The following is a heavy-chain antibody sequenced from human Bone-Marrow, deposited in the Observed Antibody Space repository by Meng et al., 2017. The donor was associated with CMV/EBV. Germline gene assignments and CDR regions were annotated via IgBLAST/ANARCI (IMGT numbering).Heavy chain of an antibody. V-gene: IGHV3-30-3*01. CDR3: AREGYYDSSGYPRDAFVI. Sequence: GESLKISCAASGFTFSSYAMHWVRQAPGKGLEWVAVISYDGSNKYYADSVKGRFTISRDNSKNTLYLQMNSLRAEDTAVYYCAREGYYDSSGYPRDAFVIWGQGTMVTVSS. CDR2: ISYDGSNK. J-gene: IGHJ3*02. CDR1: GFTFSSYA. D-gene: IGHD3-22*01.